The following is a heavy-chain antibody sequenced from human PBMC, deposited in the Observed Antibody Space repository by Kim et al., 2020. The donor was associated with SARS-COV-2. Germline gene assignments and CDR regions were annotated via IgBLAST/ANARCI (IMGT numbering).Heavy chain of an antibody. Sequence: GGSLRLSCAASKFIVSKNYMTWVRQAPGKGLECVAVIYSDGSTSYADSVKGRFTISRHNSKNTLYLQMNSLRPEDTAVYYCARGLMGLDVWGLGTTVTVSS. J-gene: IGHJ6*02. V-gene: IGHV3-53*04. CDR2: IYSDGST. CDR1: KFIVSKNY. D-gene: IGHD3-16*01. CDR3: ARGLMGLDV.